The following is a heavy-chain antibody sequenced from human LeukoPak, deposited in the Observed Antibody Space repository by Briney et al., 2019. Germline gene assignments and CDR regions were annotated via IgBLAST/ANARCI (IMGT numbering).Heavy chain of an antibody. D-gene: IGHD6-19*01. CDR3: ARYSSGRGIAYYYFDY. V-gene: IGHV4-39*01. Sequence: PSETLSLTCTVSGGSISSSSYYWGWIRQPPGKGLEWIGSIYYSGSTYYNPSLKSRVTISVDTSKNQFSLKLSSVTAADTAVYYCARYSSGRGIAYYYFDYWGQGTLVTVSS. CDR1: GGSISSSSYY. CDR2: IYYSGST. J-gene: IGHJ4*02.